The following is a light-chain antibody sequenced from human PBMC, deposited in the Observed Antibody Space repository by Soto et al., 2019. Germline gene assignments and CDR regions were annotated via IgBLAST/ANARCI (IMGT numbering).Light chain of an antibody. Sequence: DIQVTQSPATLSAFVGDRVTISCRARQSIGTWLAWYQQKPGKAPKLLIYDASTLESGVPSRLSGSGSGTEFTLTISSLQPEDVATYYCQEYNSYPVSFGQGTRLEI. CDR2: DAS. J-gene: IGKJ5*01. CDR1: QSIGTW. CDR3: QEYNSYPVS. V-gene: IGKV1-5*01.